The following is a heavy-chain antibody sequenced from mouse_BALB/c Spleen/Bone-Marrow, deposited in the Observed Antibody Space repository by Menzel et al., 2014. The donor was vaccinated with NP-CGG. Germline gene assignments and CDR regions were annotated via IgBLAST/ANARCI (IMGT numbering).Heavy chain of an antibody. CDR2: ISSGSSTI. Sequence: EVMLVESGGGLVQPGGSRKLSCAASGFTFSSFGMHWVRQAPEKGLEWVAYISSGSSTIYYADTLKGRFTISRDNPKNTLFLQMTSRRSEDTAMYYCARARSTMNTTGTLDYWGQGTSVTVSS. CDR1: GFTFSSFG. D-gene: IGHD2-4*01. V-gene: IGHV5-17*02. J-gene: IGHJ4*01. CDR3: ARARSTMNTTGTLDY.